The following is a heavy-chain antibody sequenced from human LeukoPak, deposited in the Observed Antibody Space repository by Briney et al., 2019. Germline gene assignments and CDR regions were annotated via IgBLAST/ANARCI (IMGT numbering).Heavy chain of an antibody. Sequence: GGSLRLSCAASGFTVSSNYMSWVRQAPGKGLEWVSAISGSGGSIYYADSVKGRFTISRDNSKNTLYLQMNSLRAEDTAVYYCAKGGGLSSPIANWGQGTLVTVSS. CDR2: ISGSGGSI. V-gene: IGHV3-23*01. CDR1: GFTVSSNY. D-gene: IGHD1-26*01. CDR3: AKGGGLSSPIAN. J-gene: IGHJ4*02.